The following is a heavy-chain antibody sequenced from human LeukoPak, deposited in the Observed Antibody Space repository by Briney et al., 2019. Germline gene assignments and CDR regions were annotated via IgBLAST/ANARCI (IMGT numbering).Heavy chain of an antibody. CDR1: GDTFSSYA. D-gene: IGHD3-22*01. J-gene: IGHJ4*02. V-gene: IGHV1-69*04. Sequence: PVASVKVSCKASGDTFSSYAISWVRQAPGQGLEWMGRIIPILGIANYAQKFQGRVTITADKSTSTAYMELSSLRSEDTAVYYCARGYYDSSGYYSGWGQGTLVTVSS. CDR3: ARGYYDSSGYYSG. CDR2: IIPILGIA.